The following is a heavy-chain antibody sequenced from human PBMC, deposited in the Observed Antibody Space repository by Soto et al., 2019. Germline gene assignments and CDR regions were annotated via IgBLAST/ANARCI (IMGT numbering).Heavy chain of an antibody. CDR1: GASISTVDYW. Sequence: QVQLQESRAGLVKPSQTLSLTCTVSGASISTVDYWWSWIRQSPDMGLEWIGHIYDGGRTYNNPSLESRVTMSVDTSKSQLSLTLSSVSAADTAVYYCSRGPSGYKVDCWGQGTLVTVSS. D-gene: IGHD1-1*01. J-gene: IGHJ4*02. CDR2: IYDGGRT. CDR3: SRGPSGYKVDC. V-gene: IGHV4-30-4*01.